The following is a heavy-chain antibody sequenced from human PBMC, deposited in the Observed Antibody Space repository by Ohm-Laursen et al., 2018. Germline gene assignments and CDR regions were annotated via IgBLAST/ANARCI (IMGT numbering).Heavy chain of an antibody. V-gene: IGHV1-8*01. Sequence: VASVKVSCKTSGYTFINYDIHWVRQASGQGLEWMGWMNPKSGDTGYAHKFQGRVTMARNASISTANVEMSSLRSEDTAVYYCARGRLSGTRRALDIWGQGTMVTVSS. J-gene: IGHJ3*02. CDR1: GYTFINYD. CDR3: ARGRLSGTRRALDI. CDR2: MNPKSGDT. D-gene: IGHD1-7*01.